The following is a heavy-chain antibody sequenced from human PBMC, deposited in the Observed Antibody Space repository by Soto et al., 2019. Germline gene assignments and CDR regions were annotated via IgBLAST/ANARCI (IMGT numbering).Heavy chain of an antibody. Sequence: EVQLLESGGGLVQPGGSLRLSCAASGFTFSSYAMSWVRQAPGKGLEWVSAISGSGGSTYYADSVKGRFTISRDNSKNTLYLQMNSLRAEDTAVYYCAKLTNRNEQLFGGNYYYYYYMDVWGKGTTVTVSS. J-gene: IGHJ6*03. CDR1: GFTFSSYA. D-gene: IGHD6-6*01. V-gene: IGHV3-23*01. CDR3: AKLTNRNEQLFGGNYYYYYYMDV. CDR2: ISGSGGST.